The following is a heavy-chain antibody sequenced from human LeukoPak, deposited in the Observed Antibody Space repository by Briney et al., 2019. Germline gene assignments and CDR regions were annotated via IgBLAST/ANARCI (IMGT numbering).Heavy chain of an antibody. CDR1: GFTFSSYA. D-gene: IGHD2-15*01. V-gene: IGHV3-23*01. Sequence: HAGGSLRLSCAASGFTFSSYAMSWVRQAPGKGLEWVSAISGSGGSTYYAESVKGRFTISRDNSKNTLYLQMDSLRAEDTAVYYCAKDHGGCSGGSCYSGWFDPWGQGTLVTVSS. CDR3: AKDHGGCSGGSCYSGWFDP. CDR2: ISGSGGST. J-gene: IGHJ5*02.